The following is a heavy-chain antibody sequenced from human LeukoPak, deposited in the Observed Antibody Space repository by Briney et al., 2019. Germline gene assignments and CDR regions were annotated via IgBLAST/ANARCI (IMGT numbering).Heavy chain of an antibody. Sequence: GGSLTLSCAASGFTFSSYAMSWVRQAPGKGLEWVSAINGSGGSTYYAYSVKGRSTISSDNSKNTLYLQRNSRRAEDTAVYYCTKIEMAAAGGTLDYWGQGTLVTVSS. CDR2: INGSGGST. CDR1: GFTFSSYA. D-gene: IGHD6-13*01. V-gene: IGHV3-23*01. J-gene: IGHJ4*02. CDR3: TKIEMAAAGGTLDY.